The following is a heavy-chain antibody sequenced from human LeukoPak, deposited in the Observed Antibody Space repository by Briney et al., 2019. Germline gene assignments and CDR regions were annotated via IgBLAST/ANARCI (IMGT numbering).Heavy chain of an antibody. CDR1: GFTFSSYE. Sequence: PGGSLRLSCAASGFTFSSYEMNWARQAPRKGLEWISYISSSGSSIYYADSVKGRFTISRDNAKNSLYLQMNSLRAEDTAVYYCARDVTSSSWDGMDVWGQGTTVTVSS. J-gene: IGHJ6*02. V-gene: IGHV3-48*03. CDR2: ISSSGSSI. D-gene: IGHD6-13*01. CDR3: ARDVTSSSWDGMDV.